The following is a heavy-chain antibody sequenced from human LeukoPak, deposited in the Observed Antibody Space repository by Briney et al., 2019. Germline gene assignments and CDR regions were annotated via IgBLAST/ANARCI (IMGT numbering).Heavy chain of an antibody. CDR3: ARVFMERLTSGYFDN. V-gene: IGHV3-30*04. J-gene: IGHJ4*02. Sequence: GGSLRLSCAASGFSFCDYAMRWVRQGPGKGLGWVAVISYSGQQKYYGESVRGRFTVSRDNPKNTLYLQMNNLRDDDTAVYYCARVFMERLTSGYFDNWGQGTLVTVSS. CDR2: ISYSGQQK. CDR1: GFSFCDYA. D-gene: IGHD6-25*01.